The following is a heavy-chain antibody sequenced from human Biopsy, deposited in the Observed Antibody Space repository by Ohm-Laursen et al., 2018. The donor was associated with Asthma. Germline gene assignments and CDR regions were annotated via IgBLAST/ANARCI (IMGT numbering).Heavy chain of an antibody. Sequence: SLRLSCAASGFTFSTYGMHWVRQAPGRGLEWVSYISSSSSPIYYADSVKGRFTISRDNAKNSLFLQMNSLRAEDTAVYYCARLIPGNSDYWGQGTLVTVSA. J-gene: IGHJ4*02. D-gene: IGHD2-21*01. V-gene: IGHV3-48*01. CDR2: ISSSSSPI. CDR3: ARLIPGNSDY. CDR1: GFTFSTYG.